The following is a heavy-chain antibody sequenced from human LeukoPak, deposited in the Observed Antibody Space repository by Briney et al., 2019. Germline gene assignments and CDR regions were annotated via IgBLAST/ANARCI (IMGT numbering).Heavy chain of an antibody. V-gene: IGHV3-48*02. CDR3: ARDGMVRGVIIWDAFDI. Sequence: PGGSLRLSCAASGFTFSSYSMNWVRQAPGKGVEWVSYISSSSSTIYYAESVKGRFTISRDNAKNSLYLQMNSLRDEDTAVYYCARDGMVRGVIIWDAFDIWGQGTMVTVSS. J-gene: IGHJ3*02. CDR2: ISSSSSTI. D-gene: IGHD3-10*01. CDR1: GFTFSSYS.